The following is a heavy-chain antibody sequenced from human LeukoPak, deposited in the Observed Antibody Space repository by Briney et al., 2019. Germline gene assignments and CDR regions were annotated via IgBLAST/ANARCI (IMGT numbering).Heavy chain of an antibody. CDR2: IYYSGST. CDR3: ARLIGYSSSWHYDY. D-gene: IGHD6-13*01. CDR1: GGSISSYY. V-gene: IGHV4-59*08. J-gene: IGHJ4*02. Sequence: SENLSLTCTVSGGSISSYYGSWIRQPPGKGLEWIGYIYYSGSTNYNPSLKSRVTISVDTSKNQFSLKLSSVTAADTALHYCARLIGYSSSWHYDYWGQGTLVTVSS.